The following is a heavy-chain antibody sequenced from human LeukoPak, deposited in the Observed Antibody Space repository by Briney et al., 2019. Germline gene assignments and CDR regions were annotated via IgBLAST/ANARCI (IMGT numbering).Heavy chain of an antibody. J-gene: IGHJ4*02. CDR2: IYYSGST. D-gene: IGHD5-18*01. V-gene: IGHV4-39*01. Sequence: SETLSLTCTVSGGSISSSSYYWGWIRQPPGKGLEWIGSIYYSGSTYYNPSLKSRVTISEDTSKNQFSLKLSSVTAADTAVYYCVSVQLWAPYYFDYWGQGTLVTVSS. CDR1: GGSISSSSYY. CDR3: VSVQLWAPYYFDY.